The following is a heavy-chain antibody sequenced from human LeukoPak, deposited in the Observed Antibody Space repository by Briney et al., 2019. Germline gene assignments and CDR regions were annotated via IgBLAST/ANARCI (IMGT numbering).Heavy chain of an antibody. CDR3: ARDYNWNDLFDY. CDR2: ISSSGSTI. D-gene: IGHD1-20*01. J-gene: IGHJ4*02. V-gene: IGHV3-48*03. Sequence: GGSLRLSCVASGFTFSSYWMTWVRQAPGKGLEWVSYISSSGSTIYYADSVKGRFTISRDNAKNSLYLQMNSLRAEDTAVYYCARDYNWNDLFDYWGQGTLVTVSS. CDR1: GFTFSSYW.